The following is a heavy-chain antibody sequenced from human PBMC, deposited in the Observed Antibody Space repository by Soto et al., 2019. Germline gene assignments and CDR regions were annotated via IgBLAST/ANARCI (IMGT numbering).Heavy chain of an antibody. D-gene: IGHD3-10*01. J-gene: IGHJ4*02. CDR3: ARDQRLYGPWFGELPVVFDY. V-gene: IGHV3-48*04. Sequence: GGSLRLSCAASGFTFSSYSMNWVRQAPGKGLEWVSYISSSGSTIYYADSVKGRFTISRDNAKNSLYLQMNSLRAEDTAVYYCARDQRLYGPWFGELPVVFDYWGQGTLVTVSS. CDR1: GFTFSSYS. CDR2: ISSSGSTI.